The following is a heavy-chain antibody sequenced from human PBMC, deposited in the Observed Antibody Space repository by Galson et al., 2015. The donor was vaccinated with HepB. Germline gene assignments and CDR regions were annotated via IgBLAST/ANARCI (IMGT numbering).Heavy chain of an antibody. CDR2: ISSSSSYT. CDR1: GFTFSDYY. D-gene: IGHD1-26*01. V-gene: IGHV3-11*06. J-gene: IGHJ5*02. CDR3: ARNRGSSPPHTWFDP. Sequence: CAASGFTFSDYYMSWIRQAPGKGLEWVSYISSSSSYTNYADSVKGRFTISRDNAKNSLYLQMNSLRAEDTAVYYCARNRGSSPPHTWFDPWGQGTLVTVSS.